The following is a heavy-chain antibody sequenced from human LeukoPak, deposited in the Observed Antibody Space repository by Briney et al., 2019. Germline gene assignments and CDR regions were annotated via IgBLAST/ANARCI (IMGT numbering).Heavy chain of an antibody. CDR1: GFTFDDYD. J-gene: IGHJ4*02. CDR2: INWNGDNS. Sequence: QPGGSLRLSCVASGFTFDDYDMPWVRQAPGKGLEWVAFINWNGDNSHYADSVKGRFTISRDKSKNSLFLQMSCLRIEDTALYYCATNYNYWGRGTLVTVSS. CDR3: ATNYNY. V-gene: IGHV3-43*01.